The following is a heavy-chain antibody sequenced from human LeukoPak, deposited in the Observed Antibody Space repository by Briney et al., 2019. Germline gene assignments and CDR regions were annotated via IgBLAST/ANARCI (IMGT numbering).Heavy chain of an antibody. CDR1: GGSISSYY. V-gene: IGHV4-59*12. CDR2: IYYSGST. Sequence: SETLSLTCIVSGGSISSYYWSWIRQPPGKGLEWIGYIYYSGSTNYNPSLKSRVTISVDTSKNQFSLKLSSVTAADTAVYYCARGGSRHYFDYWGQGTLVTVSS. CDR3: ARGGSRHYFDY. J-gene: IGHJ4*02. D-gene: IGHD2-15*01.